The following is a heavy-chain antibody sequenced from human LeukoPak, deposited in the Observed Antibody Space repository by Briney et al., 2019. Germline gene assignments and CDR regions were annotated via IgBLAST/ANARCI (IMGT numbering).Heavy chain of an antibody. D-gene: IGHD3-10*01. CDR1: GFTFSSYS. CDR2: ISSSSSYI. Sequence: GGSLRLSCAASGFTFSSYSMNWVRQAPGKGLEWVSSISSSSSYIYYADSVKGRFTISRDNAKNSLYLQMNSLRAEDTAVYYCARDLGSGSYYRDYYYYYYMDVWGKGTTVTVSS. J-gene: IGHJ6*03. CDR3: ARDLGSGSYYRDYYYYYYMDV. V-gene: IGHV3-21*01.